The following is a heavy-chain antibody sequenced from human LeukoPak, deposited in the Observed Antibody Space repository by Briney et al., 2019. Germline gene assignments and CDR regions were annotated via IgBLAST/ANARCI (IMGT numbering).Heavy chain of an antibody. Sequence: ASVKVSCKASGYSFTGYYMHWVRQAPGQGLEWMGWISPYSGGTNYAQKFQGRVTMTSDTSISTAYMEVSRLTSDDTAVYYCAKDRYSSGKWPIDYWGQGTLVTVSS. D-gene: IGHD2-15*01. CDR1: GYSFTGYY. CDR3: AKDRYSSGKWPIDY. J-gene: IGHJ4*02. CDR2: ISPYSGGT. V-gene: IGHV1-2*02.